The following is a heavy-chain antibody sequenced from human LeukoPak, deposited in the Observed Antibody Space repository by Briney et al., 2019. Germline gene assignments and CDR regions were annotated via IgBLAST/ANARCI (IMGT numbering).Heavy chain of an antibody. V-gene: IGHV4-39*01. CDR3: ARLTRSVSGFLNPLDS. CDR2: IYYSGST. Sequence: SETLSLTCTVSGGSISSSSYCWGWIRQPPGKGLEWIGTIYYSGSTYYNPSLKSRVTISVDTSKNQFSLKLSSVTAADTAVYYCARLTRSVSGFLNPLDSWGQGTLVTVSS. J-gene: IGHJ4*02. CDR1: GGSISSSSYC. D-gene: IGHD1-26*01.